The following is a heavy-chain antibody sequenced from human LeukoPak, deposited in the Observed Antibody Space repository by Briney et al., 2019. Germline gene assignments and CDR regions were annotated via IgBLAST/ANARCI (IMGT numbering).Heavy chain of an antibody. Sequence: ASVKVSCKASGYTFTSYAIHWVRQAPGQRLEWMGWINPGNGNTKYSQSFQGRVTITRDASATTVYMELSSLRSEDTAVYYCARDGYYGSGKKDLWGRGTLVTVSS. CDR2: INPGNGNT. J-gene: IGHJ2*01. D-gene: IGHD3-10*01. CDR3: ARDGYYGSGKKDL. CDR1: GYTFTSYA. V-gene: IGHV1-3*01.